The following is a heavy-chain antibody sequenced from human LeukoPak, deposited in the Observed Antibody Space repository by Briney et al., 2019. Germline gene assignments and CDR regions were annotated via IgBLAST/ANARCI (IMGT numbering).Heavy chain of an antibody. CDR1: GFTFSSYA. D-gene: IGHD6-13*01. Sequence: GGSLRLSCAASGFTFSSYAMTWVRQAPGKGLEWVSAISGSGGITYYADSVKGRFTISRDNSKNTLYLQINSVRAEDTAVYYCARAYSSSWYDFWGQGTLSPSPQ. CDR3: ARAYSSSWYDF. J-gene: IGHJ5*01. V-gene: IGHV3-23*01. CDR2: ISGSGGIT.